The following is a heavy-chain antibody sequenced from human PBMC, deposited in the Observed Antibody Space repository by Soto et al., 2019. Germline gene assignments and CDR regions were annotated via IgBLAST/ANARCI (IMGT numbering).Heavy chain of an antibody. CDR3: ARYNELYYDFWSGYYTFWFDP. CDR2: INHSGST. Sequence: SETLSLTCAVYCGSFSGYYWSWIRQPPGKGLEWIGEINHSGSTNYNPSLKSRVTISVDTSKNQFSLKLSSVTAADTAVYYCARYNELYYDFWSGYYTFWFDPWGQGTLVTVSS. D-gene: IGHD3-3*01. V-gene: IGHV4-34*01. CDR1: CGSFSGYY. J-gene: IGHJ5*02.